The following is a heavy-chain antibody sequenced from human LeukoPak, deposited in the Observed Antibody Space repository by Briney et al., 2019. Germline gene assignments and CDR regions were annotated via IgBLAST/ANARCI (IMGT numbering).Heavy chain of an antibody. CDR3: ARDMGSGSLHY. J-gene: IGHJ4*02. CDR2: NNTGNGVT. D-gene: IGHD1-26*01. Sequence: VASVKVSCKASGYTFTTYAIHWVRQAPGQRLEWLGWNNTGNGVTRYSQTFQGRFTITRDISASTAYMELSSLRPEDTAVYYCARDMGSGSLHYWGQGTLVTVSS. CDR1: GYTFTTYA. V-gene: IGHV1-3*04.